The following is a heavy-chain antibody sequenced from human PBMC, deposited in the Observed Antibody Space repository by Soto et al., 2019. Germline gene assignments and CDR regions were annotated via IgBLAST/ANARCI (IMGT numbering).Heavy chain of an antibody. CDR2: IWYDGSNK. Sequence: GGSLRLSCAASGFTFSSYGMHWVRQAPGKGLEWVAVIWYDGSNKYYADSVKGRFTISRDNSKNTLYLQMNSLRAEDTAVYYCARGHMVRGVIRTPVDYWGQGTLVTVSS. CDR3: ARGHMVRGVIRTPVDY. D-gene: IGHD3-10*01. CDR1: GFTFSSYG. V-gene: IGHV3-33*01. J-gene: IGHJ4*02.